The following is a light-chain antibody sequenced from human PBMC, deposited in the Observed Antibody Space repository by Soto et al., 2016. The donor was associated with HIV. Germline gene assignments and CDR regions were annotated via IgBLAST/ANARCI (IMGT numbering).Light chain of an antibody. CDR1: KLGDKY. CDR3: QAYDSSAVV. CDR2: QDT. J-gene: IGLJ2*01. V-gene: IGLV3-1*01. Sequence: SYELTQPPSVSVSPGQTASITCSGDKLGDKYACWYQQKSGQSPVLVIYQDTRRPSGIPERFSGSNSGSTATLTISGTQPLDEADYYCQAYDSSAVVFGGGTKLTVL.